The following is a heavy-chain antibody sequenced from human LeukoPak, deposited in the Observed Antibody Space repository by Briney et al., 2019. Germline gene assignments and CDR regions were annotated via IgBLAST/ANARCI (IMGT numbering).Heavy chain of an antibody. CDR2: ISDSGGST. V-gene: IGHV3-23*01. D-gene: IGHD2-21*01. J-gene: IGHJ4*02. CDR1: GFTFSSFT. Sequence: GGSLRLSCAASGFTFSSFTLSWVRQAPGKGLEWVSGISDSGGSTFYADSVRGRFTISRDNSKDTLYLQMQSLRADDTAVYYCAKEPLYYYWGQGTLVTVSS. CDR3: AKEPLYYY.